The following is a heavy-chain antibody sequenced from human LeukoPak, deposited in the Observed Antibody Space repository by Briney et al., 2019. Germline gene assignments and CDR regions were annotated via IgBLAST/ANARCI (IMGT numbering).Heavy chain of an antibody. V-gene: IGHV3-30*04. CDR2: VSSDGSDQ. J-gene: IGHJ6*03. CDR1: GFTFNSYA. CDR3: ARVSKPGWFDYYYMDV. D-gene: IGHD3-10*01. Sequence: PGGSLRLSCAASGFTFNSYAMKWVRQAPGKGLEWLAVVSSDGSDQYYGDSVQGRFTVSRDTSTNTLYLQMDNLRFEDTAVYYCARVSKPGWFDYYYMDVWGKGTTVIVSS.